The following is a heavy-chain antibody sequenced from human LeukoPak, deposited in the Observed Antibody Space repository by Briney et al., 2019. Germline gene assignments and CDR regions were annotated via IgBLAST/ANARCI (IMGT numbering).Heavy chain of an antibody. D-gene: IGHD4-17*01. V-gene: IGHV4-34*01. J-gene: IGHJ5*02. CDR1: GGSFSGYY. CDR2: INHSGST. CDR3: ARGSPSDYGLKNWFDP. Sequence: SETLSLTCAVYGGSFSGYYWSWIRQPPGKGLEWIGEINHSGSTNYNPSLKSRVTISVDTPKNQFSLKLSSVTAADTAVYYCARGSPSDYGLKNWFDPWGQGTLVTVSS.